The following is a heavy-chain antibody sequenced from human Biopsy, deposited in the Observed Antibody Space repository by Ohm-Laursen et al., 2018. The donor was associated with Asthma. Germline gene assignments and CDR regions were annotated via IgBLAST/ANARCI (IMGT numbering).Heavy chain of an antibody. CDR3: ARAVDYSHYYGIDV. CDR1: GYTFNSAG. Sequence: GASVKASCKTSGYTFNSAGITCVRQAPGQGLEWMGWISVYNGNTKVAQKLQDRVTMITDTSTSTAYMELRSLRPDDTAVYFCARAVDYSHYYGIDVWGQGTTVTVS. V-gene: IGHV1-18*01. J-gene: IGHJ6*02. D-gene: IGHD3-10*01. CDR2: ISVYNGNT.